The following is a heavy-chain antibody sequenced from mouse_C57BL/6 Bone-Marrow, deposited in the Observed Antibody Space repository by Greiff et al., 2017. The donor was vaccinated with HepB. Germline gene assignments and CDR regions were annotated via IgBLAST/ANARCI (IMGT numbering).Heavy chain of an antibody. J-gene: IGHJ2*01. CDR3: TRGYSNYCGYFDY. D-gene: IGHD2-5*01. V-gene: IGHV1-15*01. CDR2: IDPETGGT. Sequence: VQRVESGAELVRPGASVTLSCKASGYTFTDYEMHWVKQTPVHGLEWIGAIDPETGGTAYNQKFKGKAILTADKSSSTAYMELRSLTSEDSAVYYCTRGYSNYCGYFDYWGQGTTLTVSS. CDR1: GYTFTDYE.